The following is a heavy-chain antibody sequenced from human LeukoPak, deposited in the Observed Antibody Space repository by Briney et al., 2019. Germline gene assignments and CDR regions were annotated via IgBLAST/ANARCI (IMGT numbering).Heavy chain of an antibody. J-gene: IGHJ4*02. CDR1: GFDFSAYE. D-gene: IGHD3-22*01. V-gene: IGHV3-48*03. CDR2: FAGSDTTK. CDR3: TTLGYHLDS. Sequence: GGSLRLSCAASGFDFSAYEMNWVRQAPGKGLEWVAYFAGSDTTKYYADSARGRFTISRDNAKNSLYLQMNSLRAEDTALYYCTTLGYHLDSWGQGTLVTVSS.